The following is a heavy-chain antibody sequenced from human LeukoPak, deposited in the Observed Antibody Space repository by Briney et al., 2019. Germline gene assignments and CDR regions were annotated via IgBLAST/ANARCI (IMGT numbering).Heavy chain of an antibody. J-gene: IGHJ4*02. CDR3: ARGGSNDY. CDR2: IYDSGGT. Sequence: SETLSLTCTVSGGSIRSSYYYWGWIRQPPGKGLEWIGSIYDSGGTYYNPSLKSRVTISVDTSKNQFSLKLSSVTAADTAVYYCARGGSNDYWGQGTLVTVSS. CDR1: GGSIRSSYYY. D-gene: IGHD2-15*01. V-gene: IGHV4-39*07.